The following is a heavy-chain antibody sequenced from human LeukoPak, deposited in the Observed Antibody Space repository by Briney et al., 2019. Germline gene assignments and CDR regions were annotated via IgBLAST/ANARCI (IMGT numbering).Heavy chain of an antibody. D-gene: IGHD3/OR15-3a*01. CDR1: GMIFNNHW. CDR2: INKDGRST. V-gene: IGHV3-74*01. Sequence: PGGSLRLSCAASGMIFNNHWMHRVRQAPGKGLVWVARINKDGRSTTYADSVKGRFTISRDNAKNTLSLQMNSLRAEDTALYYCVRDVRGIGQDYYYMDVWGKGTTVTVSS. CDR3: VRDVRGIGQDYYYMDV. J-gene: IGHJ6*03.